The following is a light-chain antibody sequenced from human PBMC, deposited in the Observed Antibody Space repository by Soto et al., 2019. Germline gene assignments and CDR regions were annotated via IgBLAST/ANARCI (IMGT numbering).Light chain of an antibody. J-gene: IGKJ3*01. CDR3: LQHTSYPFT. CDR1: QGVGNS. V-gene: IGKV1-17*01. Sequence: DIQMTQSPSSLSASAGDRVTITCRASQGVGNSLDWYQQKPGKAPKRLIYEISSLQTGIPSRFSGTGSGTEFTLTISGLKPEDFATYYCLQHTSYPFTFAPGANV. CDR2: EIS.